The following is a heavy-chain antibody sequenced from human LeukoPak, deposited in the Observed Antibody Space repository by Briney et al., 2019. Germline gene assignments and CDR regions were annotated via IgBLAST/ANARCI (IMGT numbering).Heavy chain of an antibody. D-gene: IGHD1-26*01. J-gene: IGHJ5*01. CDR2: ISYDETNK. Sequence: PGGSLRLSCAAAGFTFNYYGMHWVRQAPGKGLEWVAFISYDETNKYYADSVRDRFTISRDNSKSTLFLQMNSLRADDTAVYYCAKEAAKWELLPLDSWGQGTLLTVSS. V-gene: IGHV3-30*18. CDR3: AKEAAKWELLPLDS. CDR1: GFTFNYYG.